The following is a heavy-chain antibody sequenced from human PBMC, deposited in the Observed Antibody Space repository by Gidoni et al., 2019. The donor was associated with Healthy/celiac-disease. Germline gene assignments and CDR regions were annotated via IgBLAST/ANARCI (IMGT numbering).Heavy chain of an antibody. CDR3: AKDIASSPISGGSCCYYYYYYMDV. CDR2: ISWNSGSI. D-gene: IGHD2-15*01. Sequence: EVQLVESGGGLVQPGRSLRLSCAASGFTFDDYALHWVRQAPGKGLEWVSGISWNSGSIGYADSVKGRFTISRDNAKNSLYLQMNSLRAEDTALYYCAKDIASSPISGGSCCYYYYYYMDVWGKGTTVTVSS. CDR1: GFTFDDYA. J-gene: IGHJ6*03. V-gene: IGHV3-9*01.